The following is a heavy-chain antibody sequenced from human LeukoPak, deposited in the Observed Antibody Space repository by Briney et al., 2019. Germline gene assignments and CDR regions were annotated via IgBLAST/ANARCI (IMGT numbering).Heavy chain of an antibody. CDR3: ARVSRSYDFWSGYSSFDY. J-gene: IGHJ4*02. V-gene: IGHV1-18*01. CDR2: ISAYNGNT. D-gene: IGHD3-3*01. CDR1: RYTFTSYG. Sequence: GASVKVSCKASRYTFTSYGISWVRQAPGQGLEWMGWISAYNGNTNYAQKLQGRVTMTTDTSTNTAYMELRSLRSDDTAVYYCARVSRSYDFWSGYSSFDYWGQGTLVTVSS.